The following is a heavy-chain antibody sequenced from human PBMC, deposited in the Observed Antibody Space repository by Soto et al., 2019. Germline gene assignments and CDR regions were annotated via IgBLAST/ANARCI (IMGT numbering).Heavy chain of an antibody. CDR1: GGSFSGYY. CDR3: ARGAGSSSSGY. Sequence: SETLSLTWAVYGGSFSGYYWSWIRQPPGKGLEWIGEINHSGSTNYNPSLKSRVTISVDTSKNQFSLKLSSVTAADTAVYYCARGAGSSSSGYWGQEPWSPSPQ. CDR2: INHSGST. J-gene: IGHJ4*01. D-gene: IGHD6-6*01. V-gene: IGHV4-34*01.